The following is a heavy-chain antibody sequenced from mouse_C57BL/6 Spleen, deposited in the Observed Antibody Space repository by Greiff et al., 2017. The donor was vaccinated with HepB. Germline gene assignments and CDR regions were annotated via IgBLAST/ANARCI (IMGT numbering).Heavy chain of an antibody. CDR1: GYTFTSYW. Sequence: QVQLQQPGAELVMPGASVKLSCKASGYTFTSYWMHWVKQRPGQGLEWIGEIDPSDSYTNYNQKFKGKSTLTVDKSSSTAYMQLSGLTSEDSAVYDCARSGGYYCGSSYDYFDYWGQGTTLTVSS. V-gene: IGHV1-69*01. CDR2: IDPSDSYT. CDR3: ARSGGYYCGSSYDYFDY. J-gene: IGHJ2*01. D-gene: IGHD1-1*01.